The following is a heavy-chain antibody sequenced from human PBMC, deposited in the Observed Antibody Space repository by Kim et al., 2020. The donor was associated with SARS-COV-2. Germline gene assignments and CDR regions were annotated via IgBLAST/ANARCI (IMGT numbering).Heavy chain of an antibody. D-gene: IGHD6-13*01. CDR1: GGSISSYY. V-gene: IGHV4-4*07. J-gene: IGHJ6*02. Sequence: SETLSLTCTVSGGSISSYYWSWIRQPAGKGLEWIGRIYTSGSTNYNPSLKSRVTMSVDTSKNQFSLKLSSVTAADTAVYYCARVVPQSGIAAPLYYYYGMDVWVRGTTVTVSS. CDR3: ARVVPQSGIAAPLYYYYGMDV. CDR2: IYTSGST.